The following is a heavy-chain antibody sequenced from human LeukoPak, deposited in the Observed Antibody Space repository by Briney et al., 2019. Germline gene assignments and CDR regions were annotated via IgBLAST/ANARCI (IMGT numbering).Heavy chain of an antibody. J-gene: IGHJ4*02. D-gene: IGHD6-19*01. V-gene: IGHV3-30*02. CDR2: IRYDGTNK. CDR1: GFMFSSYG. Sequence: GGSLRLSCAASGFMFSSYGMHWVRQAPGKGLEWVAFIRYDGTNKYYADSVKGRFTISRDNSKKTLYLEMNSLRAEDTAVYYCAKVGSGWYGVDYWGQGTLVTVSS. CDR3: AKVGSGWYGVDY.